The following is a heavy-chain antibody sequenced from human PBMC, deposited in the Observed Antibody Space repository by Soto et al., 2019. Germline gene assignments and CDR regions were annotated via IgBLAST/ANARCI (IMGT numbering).Heavy chain of an antibody. CDR2: INPNSGGT. V-gene: IGHV1-2*04. Sequence: ASVKVSCKASGYTFTGYYMHWVRQAPGQGLEWMGWINPNSGGTNYAQKFQGWVTMTRDTSISTAYMELSRLRSDDTAVYYCARTSKQVVITPVPFEDWAQGTLVTVTS. CDR1: GYTFTGYY. CDR3: ARTSKQVVITPVPFED. J-gene: IGHJ4*02. D-gene: IGHD3-22*01.